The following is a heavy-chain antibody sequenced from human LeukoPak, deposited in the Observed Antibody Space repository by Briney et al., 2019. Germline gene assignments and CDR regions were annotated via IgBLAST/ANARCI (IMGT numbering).Heavy chain of an antibody. CDR1: GGSISSSSYY. V-gene: IGHV4-61*01. D-gene: IGHD3-22*01. CDR2: IYYSGST. J-gene: IGHJ1*01. Sequence: SETLSLTCTVSGGSISSSSYYWSWIRQPPGKGLEWIGYIYYSGSTNYNPSLKSRVTISVDTSKNQFSLKLSSVTAADTAVYYCARYDSSGYGHFQHWGQGTLVTVSS. CDR3: ARYDSSGYGHFQH.